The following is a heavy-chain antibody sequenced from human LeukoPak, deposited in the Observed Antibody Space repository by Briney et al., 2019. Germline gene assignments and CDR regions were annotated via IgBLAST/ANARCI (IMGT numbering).Heavy chain of an antibody. D-gene: IGHD2-15*01. CDR3: AKDIGYCSGGSCFHVDY. CDR1: GFTFDDYA. CDR2: ISWNSGSI. J-gene: IGHJ4*02. V-gene: IGHV3-9*01. Sequence: GRSLRLSCAASGFTFDDYAMHWVRQAPGKGLEWVSGISWNSGSIGYADSVKGRFTISRDNAKNSLYLQMNSLRAEDTALYYCAKDIGYCSGGSCFHVDYWGQGTLVTVSS.